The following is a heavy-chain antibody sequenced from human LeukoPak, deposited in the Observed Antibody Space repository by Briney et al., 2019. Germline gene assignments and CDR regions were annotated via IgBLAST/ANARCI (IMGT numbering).Heavy chain of an antibody. D-gene: IGHD1-26*01. CDR3: ARDRISGSSVSYFDF. Sequence: SETLSLTCTVSGDSIRSYYWSWIRQPPGKGLEWTGYIYYSGSTNYNPSLKSRVTISVDTSKNQFSLKLSSVTAADTAVYYCARDRISGSSVSYFDFWGQGTLVTVSS. V-gene: IGHV4-59*01. CDR1: GDSIRSYY. CDR2: IYYSGST. J-gene: IGHJ4*02.